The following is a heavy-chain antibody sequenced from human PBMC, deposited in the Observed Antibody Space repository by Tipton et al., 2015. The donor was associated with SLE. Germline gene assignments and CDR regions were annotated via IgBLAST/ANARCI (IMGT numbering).Heavy chain of an antibody. CDR3: ASRGVPDAFDI. J-gene: IGHJ3*02. Sequence: TLSLTCAVYGGSFSGYYWSWIRQPAGKGLEWIGRIYTSGSTYYNPSLKSRVTISVDRSKNQFSLKLSSVTAADTAVYYCASRGVPDAFDIWGQGTMVTVSS. V-gene: IGHV4-59*10. CDR1: GGSFSGYY. CDR2: IYTSGST. D-gene: IGHD3-10*01.